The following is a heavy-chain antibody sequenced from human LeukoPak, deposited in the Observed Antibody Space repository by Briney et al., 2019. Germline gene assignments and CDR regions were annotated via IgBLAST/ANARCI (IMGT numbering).Heavy chain of an antibody. J-gene: IGHJ6*02. CDR3: ARDTEVLLWFGELYRYGMDV. D-gene: IGHD3-10*01. CDR1: GYTFTSYY. V-gene: IGHV1-46*01. Sequence: ASVKVSCKASGYTFTSYYMHWVRQAPGQGLEWMGIINPSGGSTSYAQKFQGRVTMTRDTSTSTVYIELSSLRSEDTAVYYCARDTEVLLWFGELYRYGMDVWGQGTTVTVSS. CDR2: INPSGGST.